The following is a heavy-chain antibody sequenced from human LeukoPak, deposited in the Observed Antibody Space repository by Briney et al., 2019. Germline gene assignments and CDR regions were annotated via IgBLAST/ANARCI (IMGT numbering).Heavy chain of an antibody. J-gene: IGHJ4*02. CDR1: GYTFTGYY. CDR2: INPNSGGA. D-gene: IGHD1-7*01. CDR3: ARDGLELGFGFDY. Sequence: ASVKVSCKASGYTFTGYYMHWVRQAPGQGLEWMGWINPNSGGANYAQKFQGRVTMTRDTSISTAYMELSRLRSDDTAVYYCARDGLELGFGFDYWGQGTLVTVSS. V-gene: IGHV1-2*02.